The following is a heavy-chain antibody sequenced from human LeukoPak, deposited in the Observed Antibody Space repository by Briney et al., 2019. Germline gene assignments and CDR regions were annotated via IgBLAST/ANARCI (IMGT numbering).Heavy chain of an antibody. CDR2: ISAYNGNT. Sequence: ASVKVSCKASGYTFTSYGISWVRQAPGQGLEWMAWISAYNGNTNYAQKLQGRVTMTTDTSTSTAYMELRSLRSDDTAVYYCARRPDYGDYDPYYFDYWGQGTLVTVSS. CDR1: GYTFTSYG. CDR3: ARRPDYGDYDPYYFDY. J-gene: IGHJ4*02. D-gene: IGHD4-17*01. V-gene: IGHV1-18*01.